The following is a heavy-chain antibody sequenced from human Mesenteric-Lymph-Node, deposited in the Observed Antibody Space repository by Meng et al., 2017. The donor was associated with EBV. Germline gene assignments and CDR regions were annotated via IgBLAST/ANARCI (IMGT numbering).Heavy chain of an antibody. D-gene: IGHD3-22*01. CDR3: ARVSDYDSSGLDY. CDR1: GYTFNNYG. J-gene: IGHJ4*02. V-gene: IGHV1-18*01. CDR2: ISAYNRNT. Sequence: VQLVQSGAEVKKPGAFVRVSCKASGYTFNNYGFTWVRQAPGQGLEWMGWISAYNRNTDYAQIFRGRVTMTTDTSTSTAYLDLRSLTSDDTAVYYCARVSDYDSSGLDYWGQGTLVTVSS.